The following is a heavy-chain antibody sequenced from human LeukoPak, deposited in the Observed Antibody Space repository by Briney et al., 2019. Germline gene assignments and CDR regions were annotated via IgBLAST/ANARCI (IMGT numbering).Heavy chain of an antibody. J-gene: IGHJ3*02. CDR2: ISSSSSYI. Sequence: PGGSLRLSCAASGFTFSIYSMNWVRQAPGKGLEWVSSISSSSSYIYYADSVKGRFTISRDNAKNSLYLQMNSLRAEDTAVYYCARDYVVVGATTGAFDIWGQGTMVTVSS. D-gene: IGHD1-26*01. CDR1: GFTFSIYS. V-gene: IGHV3-21*01. CDR3: ARDYVVVGATTGAFDI.